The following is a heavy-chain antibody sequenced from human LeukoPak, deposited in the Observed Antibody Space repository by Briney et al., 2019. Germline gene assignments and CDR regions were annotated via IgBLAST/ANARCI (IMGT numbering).Heavy chain of an antibody. CDR2: ISYDGTNK. D-gene: IGHD1-26*01. CDR1: GFTFSSYA. J-gene: IGHJ4*02. Sequence: GGSLRLSCAASGFTFSSYAMHWVRQAPGKGLEWVAVISYDGTNKYYADSVKGRFTISRDNSKNTLYLQMNSLRAEDTAVYYCARGSIVGARRVGDYWGQGTLVTVSS. CDR3: ARGSIVGARRVGDY. V-gene: IGHV3-30*04.